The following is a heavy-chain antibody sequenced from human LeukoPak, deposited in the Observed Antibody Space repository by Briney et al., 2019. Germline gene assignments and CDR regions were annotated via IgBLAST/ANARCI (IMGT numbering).Heavy chain of an antibody. CDR2: ISSSSSYI. CDR1: GFTFSSYS. CDR3: ARGGSKTYYYDSSGSP. V-gene: IGHV3-21*01. Sequence: PGGSLRLSCAASGFTFSSYSMNWVRQAPGKGLEWVSSISSSSSYIYYADSVKGRFTISRDNAKNSLYLQMNSLRAEDTAVYYCARGGSKTYYYDSSGSPWGQGTLVTVSS. D-gene: IGHD3-22*01. J-gene: IGHJ5*02.